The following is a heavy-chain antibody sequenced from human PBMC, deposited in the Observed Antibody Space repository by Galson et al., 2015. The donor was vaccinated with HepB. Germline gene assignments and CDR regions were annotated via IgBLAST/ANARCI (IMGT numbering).Heavy chain of an antibody. J-gene: IGHJ3*02. V-gene: IGHV3-21*01. CDR3: ARPRTLDSYGPKLWPGDAFDI. Sequence: SLRLSCAASGFTFSSYSMNWVRQAPGKGLEWVSSISSSSSYIYYADSVKGRFTISRDNAKNSLYQQMNSLRAEDTAVYYCARPRTLDSYGPKLWPGDAFDIWGQGTMVTVSS. CDR1: GFTFSSYS. CDR2: ISSSSSYI. D-gene: IGHD5-18*01.